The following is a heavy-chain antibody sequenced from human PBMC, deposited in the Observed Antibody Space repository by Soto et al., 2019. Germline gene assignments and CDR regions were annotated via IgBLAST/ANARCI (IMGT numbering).Heavy chain of an antibody. V-gene: IGHV4-31*03. Sequence: QVQLQESGPGLVKPSQTLSLTCTVSGGSISSGGYYWSWIRQHPGKGLEWIGYIYYSGSTYYNPSLKSRVTISVDTSKNQVALKLSSVTAADTPVYYCTGFLYYNSLTDYSSFGVDFLSSRDVRGQGTTVTVSS. D-gene: IGHD3-9*01. J-gene: IGHJ6*02. CDR2: IYYSGST. CDR1: GGSISSGGYY. CDR3: TGFLYYNSLTDYSSFGVDFLSSRDV.